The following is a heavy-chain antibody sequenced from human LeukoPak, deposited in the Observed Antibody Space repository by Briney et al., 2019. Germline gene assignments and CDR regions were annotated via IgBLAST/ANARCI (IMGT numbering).Heavy chain of an antibody. D-gene: IGHD6-13*01. J-gene: IGHJ6*03. CDR2: ISSSSSYI. CDR3: ARIDGYSSFLDPGYMDV. CDR1: GFTFSSYS. Sequence: GGSLRLSCAASGFTFSSYSMNWIRQAPGKGLEWVSSISSSSSYIYYADSVKGRFTISRDNAKNSLYLQMNSLRAEDTAVYYCARIDGYSSFLDPGYMDVWGKGTTVTVSS. V-gene: IGHV3-21*01.